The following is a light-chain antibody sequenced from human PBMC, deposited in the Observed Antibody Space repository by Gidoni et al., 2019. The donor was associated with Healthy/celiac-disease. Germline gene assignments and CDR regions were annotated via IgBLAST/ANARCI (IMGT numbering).Light chain of an antibody. CDR1: SSDVGGYNY. J-gene: IGLJ2*01. V-gene: IGLV2-8*01. CDR2: EVS. Sequence: QSPLTLPPSASGSPGQSVTISCTGTSSDVGGYNYVSWYQQHPGKAPELMIYEVSKRPSGVADRFSGSKSGNTAALTVSGLQAEDEDEYYCSSYAGSNNLVFGGGTKL. CDR3: SSYAGSNNLV.